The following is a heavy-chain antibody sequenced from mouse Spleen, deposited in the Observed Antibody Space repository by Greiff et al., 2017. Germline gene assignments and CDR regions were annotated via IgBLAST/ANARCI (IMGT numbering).Heavy chain of an antibody. J-gene: IGHJ3*01. CDR2: ISSGSSTI. CDR3: AKLTTVGAY. V-gene: IGHV5-17*01. CDR1: GFTFSDYG. Sequence: EVKLVESGGGLVKPGGSLKLSCAASGFTFSDYGMHWVRQAPEKGLEWVAYISSGSSTIYYADTVKGRFTISRDNAKNTLFLQMTSLRSEDTAMYYCAKLTTVGAYWGQGTLVTVSA. D-gene: IGHD1-1*01.